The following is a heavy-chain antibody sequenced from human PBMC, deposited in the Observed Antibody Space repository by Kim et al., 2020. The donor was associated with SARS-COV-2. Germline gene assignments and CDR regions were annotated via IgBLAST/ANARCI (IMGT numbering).Heavy chain of an antibody. J-gene: IGHJ4*02. D-gene: IGHD3-16*01. Sequence: YADSVQGRFTIFRDNAKNTLYLQMNDLRDEDTAVYFCVRDPSTQPELFDYWGQGTLVTVSS. CDR3: VRDPSTQPELFDY. V-gene: IGHV3-74*01.